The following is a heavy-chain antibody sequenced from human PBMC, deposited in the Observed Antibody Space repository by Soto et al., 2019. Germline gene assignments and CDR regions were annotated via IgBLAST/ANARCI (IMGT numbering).Heavy chain of an antibody. CDR3: ARPYGGKIGDAPDL. D-gene: IGHD4-17*01. CDR1: GFTFSTYA. J-gene: IGHJ3*01. CDR2: ISDAAGSA. Sequence: PGGSLRLYCAASGFTFSTYAMSWVRQVPGKGLEWVSTISDAAGSAYYVDSVKGRFTISRDNSKKTLYLQMNSLRAEDSAVYYCARPYGGKIGDAPDLWGQGTMVTVSS. V-gene: IGHV3-23*01.